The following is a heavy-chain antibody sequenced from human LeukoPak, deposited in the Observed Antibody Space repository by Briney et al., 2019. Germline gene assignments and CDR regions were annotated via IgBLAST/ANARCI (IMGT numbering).Heavy chain of an antibody. CDR1: GYPISSGYY. J-gene: IGHJ4*02. CDR2: IYHSGST. CDR3: ASYTGYSYGRSVY. Sequence: SETLSLTCAVSGYPISSGYYWGWIRQPPGKGLEWIGSIYHSGSTYYNPSLKSRVTISVDTSKNQFSLKLSSVTAADTAVYYCASYTGYSYGRSVYWGQGTLVTVSS. V-gene: IGHV4-38-2*01. D-gene: IGHD5-18*01.